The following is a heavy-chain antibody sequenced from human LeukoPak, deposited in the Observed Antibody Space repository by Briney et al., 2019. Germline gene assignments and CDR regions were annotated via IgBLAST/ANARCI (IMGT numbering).Heavy chain of an antibody. CDR1: GGSISSYY. CDR2: IYYSGST. Sequence: ETLSLTCTVSGGSISSYYWSWIRQPPGKGLEWIGYIYYSGSTNYNPSLKSRVTISVDTSKNQFSLKLSSVTAADTAVYYCARHADSSGWSVWEGSGNDAFDIWGQGTMVTVSS. CDR3: ARHADSSGWSVWEGSGNDAFDI. D-gene: IGHD6-13*01. V-gene: IGHV4-59*08. J-gene: IGHJ3*02.